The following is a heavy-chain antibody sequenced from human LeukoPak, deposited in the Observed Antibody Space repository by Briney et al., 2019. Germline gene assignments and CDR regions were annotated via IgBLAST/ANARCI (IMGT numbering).Heavy chain of an antibody. CDR3: ARMFYAYWVVITRRSAFDI. J-gene: IGHJ3*02. Sequence: SETLSLTCAVYGGSFSGYYWSWIRQPPGKGLEWIGEINHSGSTNYNPSLKSRVTISVDTSKNQFSLKLSSVTAADTAVYYCARMFYAYWVVITRRSAFDIWGQGTMVTVSS. V-gene: IGHV4-34*01. CDR2: INHSGST. CDR1: GGSFSGYY. D-gene: IGHD3-22*01.